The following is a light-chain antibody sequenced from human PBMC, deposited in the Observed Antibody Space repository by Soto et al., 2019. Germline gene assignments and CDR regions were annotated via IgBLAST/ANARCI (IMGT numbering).Light chain of an antibody. J-gene: IGLJ2*01. Sequence: QSALTQPPSASGSPGQSVTISCTGTPCDVGGSNSVSCYQQHPGKAPNLMIYDVNKRPSGVPDRFSGSNSGNTAPLTVARLQAADEDYYFCSSYAPSDVVFGGGTQLTVL. CDR3: SSYAPSDVV. CDR2: DVN. V-gene: IGLV2-8*01. CDR1: PCDVGGSNS.